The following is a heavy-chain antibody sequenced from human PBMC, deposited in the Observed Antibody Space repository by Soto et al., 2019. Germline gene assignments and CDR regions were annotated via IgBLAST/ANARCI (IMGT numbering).Heavy chain of an antibody. D-gene: IGHD1-7*01. CDR3: TRSITGTTSFDY. CDR2: SRGKGNSYST. CDR1: GFIFSDYY. Sequence: EVQLVESGGGLVQPGGSLRLSCAGSGFIFSDYYIDWVRQAPGKGLEWVGRSRGKGNSYSTDYAASVKGRFTVSRDASKNSLYLQMNSLKTEDTALYYCTRSITGTTSFDYWGQGTLVTVSS. V-gene: IGHV3-72*01. J-gene: IGHJ4*02.